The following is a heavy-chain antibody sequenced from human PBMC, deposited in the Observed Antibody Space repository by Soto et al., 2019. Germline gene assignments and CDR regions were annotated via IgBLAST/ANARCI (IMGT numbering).Heavy chain of an antibody. V-gene: IGHV4-59*01. D-gene: IGHD4-17*01. CDR1: GGSISSYY. J-gene: IGHJ4*02. CDR3: ARACDYADYVFDY. Sequence: QVQLQESGPGLVKPSETLSLTCTVSGGSISSYYWSWIRQPPGKGLEWIGYIYYSGRTNYNPSLKSRVTISVETSKNQFSLKLSSVTAADPAVYYCARACDYADYVFDYWGQGTLVTVSS. CDR2: IYYSGRT.